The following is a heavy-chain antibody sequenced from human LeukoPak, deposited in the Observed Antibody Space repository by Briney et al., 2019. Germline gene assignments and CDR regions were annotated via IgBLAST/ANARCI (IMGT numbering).Heavy chain of an antibody. J-gene: IGHJ3*02. V-gene: IGHV4-59*01. CDR3: ARLGGSDIFDI. CDR2: IHYSART. CDR1: GGSISSYY. D-gene: IGHD5-12*01. Sequence: SETLSLTCTVSGGSISSYYWSWIRQPPGKGLEWIGSIHYSARTNYNPSLKSRLTISVATSTNLFSLKLSSVTAADTAMYCCARLGGSDIFDIWGQGTMVTVSS.